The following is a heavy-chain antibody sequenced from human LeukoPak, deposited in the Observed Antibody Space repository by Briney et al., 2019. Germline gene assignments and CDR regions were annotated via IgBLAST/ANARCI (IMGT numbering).Heavy chain of an antibody. J-gene: IGHJ3*02. D-gene: IGHD3-22*01. CDR2: IYYSGST. V-gene: IGHV4-59*01. Sequence: PETLSLTCTVSGGSISSYYWSWIRQPPGKGLEWIGYIYYSGSTDYNPSLKSRVTISVDTSKNQFSLKLSSVTAADTAVYYCARDSDYYDSSGYYYALDAFDIWGQGTMVTVSS. CDR3: ARDSDYYDSSGYYYALDAFDI. CDR1: GGSISSYY.